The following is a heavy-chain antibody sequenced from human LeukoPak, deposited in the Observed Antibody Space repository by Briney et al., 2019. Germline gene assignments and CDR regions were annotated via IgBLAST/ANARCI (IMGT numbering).Heavy chain of an antibody. CDR3: TFSPVKPTLDY. D-gene: IGHD1-14*01. J-gene: IGHJ4*02. CDR1: GFIFSDHY. Sequence: GGSLRLSCAASGFIFSDHYMDWVRQPPGKGLEWVGRIRNKARSYTTEYGASVKGRFTISRDDSKSSLYLQMNSLKTEDTAVYYCTFSPVKPTLDYWGQGTLVTVSS. V-gene: IGHV3-72*01. CDR2: IRNKARSYTT.